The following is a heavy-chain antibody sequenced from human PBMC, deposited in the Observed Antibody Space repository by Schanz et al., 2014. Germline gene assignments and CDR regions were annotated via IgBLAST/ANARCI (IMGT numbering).Heavy chain of an antibody. D-gene: IGHD6-13*01. V-gene: IGHV4-59*01. CDR2: IYYSGST. Sequence: QVQLQESGPGLVKPSETLSLTCTVSGGSISASYWGWIRQPPGKGLEWIAYIYYSGSTNYNPSLRGRVTISLDTSKNPFSLKLRSVTSADTAVYYCARDPGYSGQYGLDVWGQGTTVTVSS. CDR1: GGSISASY. CDR3: ARDPGYSGQYGLDV. J-gene: IGHJ6*02.